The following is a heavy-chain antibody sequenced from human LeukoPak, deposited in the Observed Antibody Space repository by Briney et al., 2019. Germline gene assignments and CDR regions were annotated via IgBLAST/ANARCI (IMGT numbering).Heavy chain of an antibody. V-gene: IGHV1-18*04. J-gene: IGHJ4*02. D-gene: IGHD2-15*01. Sequence: ASVKVSCKASGYTFTSYGISWVRQAPGQGLEWMGWISAYNGNTNYAQKLQGRVTMTTDTSTSTAYMELRSLGSDDTAVYYCARDQSWRYCSGGSCSWRFDYWGQGTLVTVSS. CDR3: ARDQSWRYCSGGSCSWRFDY. CDR2: ISAYNGNT. CDR1: GYTFTSYG.